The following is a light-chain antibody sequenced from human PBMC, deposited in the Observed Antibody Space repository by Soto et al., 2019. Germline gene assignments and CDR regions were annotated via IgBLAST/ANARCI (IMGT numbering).Light chain of an antibody. CDR1: PSVGRW. V-gene: IGKV3-11*01. J-gene: IGKJ1*01. CDR3: QQRQWPWT. CDR2: DVS. Sequence: EIVLTQSPATLSLSPGERATLSCRASPSVGRWLAWYQQKPGQPPRLLIYDVSNRAAGIPARFSGSGSGTDFTLTISSLDPEDFAVDDGQQRQWPWTFGQGTTVEVK.